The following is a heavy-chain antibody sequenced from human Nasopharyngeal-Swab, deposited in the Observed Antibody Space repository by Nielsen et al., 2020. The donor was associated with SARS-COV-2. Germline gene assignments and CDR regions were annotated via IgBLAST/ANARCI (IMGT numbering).Heavy chain of an antibody. Sequence: GESLKISCKGSGYSFTSYWISWVRQMPGKGLEWMGRIDPSDSYTNYSPSFQGPVTISADKSISTAYLQWSSLKASDTAMYYCARAGLPDTYYYYYGMDVWGQGTTVTVSS. CDR1: GYSFTSYW. CDR2: IDPSDSYT. CDR3: ARAGLPDTYYYYYGMDV. V-gene: IGHV5-10-1*01. J-gene: IGHJ6*02. D-gene: IGHD3/OR15-3a*01.